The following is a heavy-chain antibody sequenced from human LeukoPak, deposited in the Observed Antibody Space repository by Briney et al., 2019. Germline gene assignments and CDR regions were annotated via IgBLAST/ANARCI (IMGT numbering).Heavy chain of an antibody. Sequence: ASVKVSCKASGGTFSSYAISWVRQAPGQGLEWMGGIIPIFGTANYAQKFQGRVTITADKSTSTAYMELSSLRSEDTAVYYCARDRVGATFLHYQGDAFDIWGQGTMVTVSS. CDR3: ARDRVGATFLHYQGDAFDI. V-gene: IGHV1-69*06. CDR2: IIPIFGTA. D-gene: IGHD1-26*01. J-gene: IGHJ3*02. CDR1: GGTFSSYA.